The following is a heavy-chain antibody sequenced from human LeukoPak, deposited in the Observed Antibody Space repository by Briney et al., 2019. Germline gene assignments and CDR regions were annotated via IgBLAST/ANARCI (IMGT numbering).Heavy chain of an antibody. D-gene: IGHD2-8*02. CDR2: IWPDDSDT. V-gene: IGHV5-51*01. CDR3: ARYYCTGGVCPTYFDY. Sequence: GESLKISCKTSGYRFTTYWIGWVRQMPGKGLDWMGIIWPDDSDTRYSPSFQGQVTISADKSISTAYLQWSSLKASDTAMYFCARYYCTGGVCPTYFDYWGQETLVTVSS. J-gene: IGHJ4*02. CDR1: GYRFTTYW.